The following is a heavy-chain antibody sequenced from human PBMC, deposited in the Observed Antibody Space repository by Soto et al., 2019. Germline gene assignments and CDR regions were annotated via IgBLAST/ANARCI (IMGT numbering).Heavy chain of an antibody. CDR1: GGSLSGYY. Sequence: SSETLSLTCAVYGGSLSGYYWSWIRQPPGKGLEWIGEINHRGITHYSPSLKSRVTILVDTSKNQFSLNLSSVTAADTAVYYCAILTTLMPPDYWGQGTLVTVSS. CDR2: INHRGIT. CDR3: AILTTLMPPDY. J-gene: IGHJ4*02. D-gene: IGHD4-17*01. V-gene: IGHV4-34*01.